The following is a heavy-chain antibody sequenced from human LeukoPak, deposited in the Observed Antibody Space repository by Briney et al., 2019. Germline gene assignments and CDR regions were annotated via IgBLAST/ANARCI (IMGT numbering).Heavy chain of an antibody. D-gene: IGHD3-9*01. Sequence: PGGSLRLSCAASGFTFSDYYMSWIRQAPGKGLEWVSYISSSSSYTNYADSVKGRFTISRDNAKNSLYLQMNSLRAEDTAVYYCARVEGYYDILTGYPDYWGQGTLVTVSS. J-gene: IGHJ4*02. CDR1: GFTFSDYY. V-gene: IGHV3-11*06. CDR2: ISSSSSYT. CDR3: ARVEGYYDILTGYPDY.